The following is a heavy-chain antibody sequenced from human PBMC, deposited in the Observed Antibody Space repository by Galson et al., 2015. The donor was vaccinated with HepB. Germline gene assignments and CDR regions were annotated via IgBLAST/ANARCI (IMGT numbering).Heavy chain of an antibody. D-gene: IGHD3-10*01. Sequence: SLRLSCAASGFTFDDYAMHWVRQAPGKGLEWVSGISWNSGSIGYADSVKGRFTISRDNAKNSLYLQMNSLRAEDTALHYCAKGDSGPDYWGQGTLVTVSS. CDR1: GFTFDDYA. J-gene: IGHJ4*02. CDR2: ISWNSGSI. CDR3: AKGDSGPDY. V-gene: IGHV3-9*01.